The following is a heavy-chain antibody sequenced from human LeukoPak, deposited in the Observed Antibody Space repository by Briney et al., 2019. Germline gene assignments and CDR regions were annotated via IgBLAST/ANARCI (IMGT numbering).Heavy chain of an antibody. V-gene: IGHV1-18*01. Sequence: ASVKVSCKASGYTFTSYGISWVRQAPGQGLEWMGWISAYNGNTNYAQKLQGRVTMTTDTSTSTAYMELRSLRYDDTAVYYCAGVYSDCSSTSCYREDFDYWGQGTLVTVSS. CDR1: GYTFTSYG. D-gene: IGHD2-2*02. CDR2: ISAYNGNT. J-gene: IGHJ4*02. CDR3: AGVYSDCSSTSCYREDFDY.